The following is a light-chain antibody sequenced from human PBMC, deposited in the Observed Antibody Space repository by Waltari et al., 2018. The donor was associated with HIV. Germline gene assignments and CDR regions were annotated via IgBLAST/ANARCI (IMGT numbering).Light chain of an antibody. CDR1: SSDVGSYYL. CDR3: CSYAGVDTPVV. V-gene: IGLV2-23*02. Sequence: QSALNQPASMSGSPGQSITISCSGTSSDVGSYYLVSWYQQHPGKVPKLIIYEVTKRPSDVSNRFSASLTISGLQPEDEADYYCCSYAGVDTPVVFGGGTKLTVL. CDR2: EVT. J-gene: IGLJ2*01.